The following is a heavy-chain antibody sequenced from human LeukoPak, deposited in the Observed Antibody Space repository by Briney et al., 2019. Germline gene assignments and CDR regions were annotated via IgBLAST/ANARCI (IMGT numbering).Heavy chain of an antibody. D-gene: IGHD5-24*01. CDR3: TRVGAQRRWYFDY. V-gene: IGHV3-48*03. CDR2: ISSSGRAR. Sequence: PGGSLRLSCAASRFTFCSYEMNCVRQAPGKGLECVSYISSSGRARYYADSVKGRVTISRDNAKNSLYLQINSLRAEDTAVYYCTRVGAQRRWYFDYWGQGTLVTVPS. CDR1: RFTFCSYE. J-gene: IGHJ4*02.